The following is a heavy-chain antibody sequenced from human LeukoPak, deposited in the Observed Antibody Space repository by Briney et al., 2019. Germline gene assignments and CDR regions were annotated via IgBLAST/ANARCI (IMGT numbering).Heavy chain of an antibody. Sequence: PSETLSLTCTVSGGSISSSSYYWGWIRQPPGKGLEWIGSIYYSGSTYYNPSLKSRVAISVDTSKNQFSLKLSSVTAADTAVYYCARILWFGELLRYYFDYWGQGTLVTVSS. CDR3: ARILWFGELLRYYFDY. V-gene: IGHV4-39*07. J-gene: IGHJ4*02. CDR2: IYYSGST. D-gene: IGHD3-10*01. CDR1: GGSISSSSYY.